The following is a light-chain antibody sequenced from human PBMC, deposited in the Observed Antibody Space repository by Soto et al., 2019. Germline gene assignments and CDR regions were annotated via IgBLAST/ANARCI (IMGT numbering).Light chain of an antibody. V-gene: IGLV2-11*01. Sequence: QSVLTQPRSVSGSPGQSVTISCTGTSSDVGGYNYVSWYQQHPGKAPKLMIYDVSERPSGVPDRFSGSKFGNTASLTISGLQAEDEADYYCCSYGGSFYVFGTGTKVTVL. CDR2: DVS. CDR3: CSYGGSFYV. J-gene: IGLJ1*01. CDR1: SSDVGGYNY.